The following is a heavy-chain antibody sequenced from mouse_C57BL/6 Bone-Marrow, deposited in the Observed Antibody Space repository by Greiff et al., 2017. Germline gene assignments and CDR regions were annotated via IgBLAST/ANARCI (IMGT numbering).Heavy chain of an antibody. Sequence: QVQLQQPGAELVKPGASVKLSCKASGYTFTSYWMHWVKQRPGQGLEWIGLIHPSSGSTNYNEKFKSKATLTVDKSSSTAYMQLSSLTSEDSAVXYCARGARAPDYFDYWGQGTTLTVSS. V-gene: IGHV1-64*01. CDR2: IHPSSGST. D-gene: IGHD3-1*01. CDR3: ARGARAPDYFDY. J-gene: IGHJ2*01. CDR1: GYTFTSYW.